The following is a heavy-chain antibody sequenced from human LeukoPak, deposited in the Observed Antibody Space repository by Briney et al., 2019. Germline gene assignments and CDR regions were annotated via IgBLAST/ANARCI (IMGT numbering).Heavy chain of an antibody. CDR1: VYTFTIYG. Sequence: ASVTVSCKSSVYTFTIYGISWVRQAPGQGLEWVGIINPSGCSTAYAQNFQGRVSMTWDMSTSTVYMELRSLRSEDTAVYYCARADGYSPRDAFHIWGQGTMVTVSS. CDR2: INPSGCST. D-gene: IGHD5-24*01. CDR3: ARADGYSPRDAFHI. J-gene: IGHJ3*02. V-gene: IGHV1-46*01.